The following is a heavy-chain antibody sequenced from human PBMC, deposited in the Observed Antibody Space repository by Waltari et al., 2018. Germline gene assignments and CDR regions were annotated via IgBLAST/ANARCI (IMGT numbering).Heavy chain of an antibody. CDR3: ARGYCSSTSCYAWFDP. D-gene: IGHD2-2*01. CDR2: INHSGST. V-gene: IGHV4-34*01. J-gene: IGHJ5*02. Sequence: QVQLQQWGAGLLKPSETLSLTCAVYGGSFSGYYWSWIRPPPGKGLEWIGEINHSGSTNDTPSLKSRVTISVDTSKNQFSLKLSSVTAADTAVDYCARGYCSSTSCYAWFDPWGQGTLVTVSS. CDR1: GGSFSGYY.